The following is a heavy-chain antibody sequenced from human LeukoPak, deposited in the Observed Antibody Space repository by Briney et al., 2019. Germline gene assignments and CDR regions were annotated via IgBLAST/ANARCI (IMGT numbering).Heavy chain of an antibody. CDR2: IHPRSGDT. CDR1: GYSFTAFY. D-gene: IGHD3-10*01. J-gene: IGHJ4*02. Sequence: GASVKVSCKASGYSFTAFYIHWVRQAPGQGLEWMGWIHPRSGDTRYAQKFQGRVTMARDTSISTVYMDLSSLGSDDTAVYYCARDGEYGTGSYYRGSFGYWGQGILVTVSS. V-gene: IGHV1-2*02. CDR3: ARDGEYGTGSYYRGSFGY.